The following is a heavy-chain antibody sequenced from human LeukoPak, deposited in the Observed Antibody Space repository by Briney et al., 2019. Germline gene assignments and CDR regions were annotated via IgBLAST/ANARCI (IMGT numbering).Heavy chain of an antibody. Sequence: GRSLRLSCAASGFSFSSYAMSGVRQAPGKGLEWVSAISGSGGSTYYADSVKGRFTISRDNSKTTLYLQMNSLRAEDTAVYYCAKELWFNGMDVWGQGTTVTVSS. D-gene: IGHD3-10*01. CDR1: GFSFSSYA. CDR3: AKELWFNGMDV. J-gene: IGHJ6*02. V-gene: IGHV3-23*01. CDR2: ISGSGGST.